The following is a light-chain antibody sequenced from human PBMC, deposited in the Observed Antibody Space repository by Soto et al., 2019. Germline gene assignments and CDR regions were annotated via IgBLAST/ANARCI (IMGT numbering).Light chain of an antibody. J-gene: IGLJ2*01. CDR3: CSYAGSYTGV. CDR1: SSDVGGYNY. V-gene: IGLV2-11*01. CDR2: DVS. Sequence: QSALTQPRSVSGSPGQSVTISCTGTSSDVGGYNYVSWYQQHPGKAPKLMIYDVSNRPSGVPDRFSGSKSGNTASLTISGLQAGDEADYYFCSYAGSYTGVFGGG.